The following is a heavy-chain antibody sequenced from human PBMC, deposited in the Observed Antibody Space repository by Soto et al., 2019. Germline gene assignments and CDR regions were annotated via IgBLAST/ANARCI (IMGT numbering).Heavy chain of an antibody. CDR2: IYSGGSS. CDR1: GFTVSSNY. V-gene: IGHV3-53*01. Sequence: EVQLVESGGGLIQPGGSLRLSCAASGFTVSSNYMSWVRQTPGKGLEWVSIIYSGGSSYYADSVKGRFTISSDNSKNTLYLQMNSLRADDTAVYYCASCSMITFGGVIVDDAFDMWGQGTMVSVSS. D-gene: IGHD3-16*02. J-gene: IGHJ3*02. CDR3: ASCSMITFGGVIVDDAFDM.